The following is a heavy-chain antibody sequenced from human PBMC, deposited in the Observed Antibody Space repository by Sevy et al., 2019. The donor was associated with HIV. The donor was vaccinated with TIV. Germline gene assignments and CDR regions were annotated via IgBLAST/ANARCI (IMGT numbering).Heavy chain of an antibody. D-gene: IGHD2-2*01. CDR1: GFTFSTYT. J-gene: IGHJ4*01. CDR2: ISGFSSYI. V-gene: IGHV3-21*01. Sequence: GGSLRLSCAVSGFTFSTYTMNWVRQAPGKGLEWVSSISGFSSYIYYADSVKGRFTISRDNAKNSLYLQMNSLRAEDTAVYSCARDGGCTSTSCLLYFDYWGQGTLVTVSS. CDR3: ARDGGCTSTSCLLYFDY.